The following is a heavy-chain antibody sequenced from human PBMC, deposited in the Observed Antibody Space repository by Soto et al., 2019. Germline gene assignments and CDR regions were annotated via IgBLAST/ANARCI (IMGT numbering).Heavy chain of an antibody. J-gene: IGHJ6*02. V-gene: IGHV3-72*01. CDR2: IRRKANSYTT. CDR1: GLIFSDYH. CDR3: AMLGGWSGGSSGMDV. Sequence: EVQLVESGGGLVQPGGSLRLSCAASGLIFSDYHMDWVRQAPGKGLEWVGRIRRKANSYTTEYAASVKGRFTISGDDSKNSLYLQTTRLKSEDTAVYYCAMLGGWSGGSSGMDVWGQGTTVTVSS. D-gene: IGHD6-19*01.